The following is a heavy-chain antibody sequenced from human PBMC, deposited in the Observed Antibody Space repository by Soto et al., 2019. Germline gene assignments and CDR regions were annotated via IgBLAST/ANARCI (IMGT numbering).Heavy chain of an antibody. Sequence: QVQLVQSGAEMKRPGSSVKVSCQASGSTFSSYTVSWVRQAPGQGLEWMGRIIPVLGVTNYAQKFKDRVTITEEKSKTTAYMELSSLRSGETAVYYCARRRYCGADCYSKYYYGMDVWGQGTTVTVSS. V-gene: IGHV1-69*02. CDR1: GSTFSSYT. CDR3: ARRRYCGADCYSKYYYGMDV. D-gene: IGHD2-21*02. CDR2: IIPVLGVT. J-gene: IGHJ6*02.